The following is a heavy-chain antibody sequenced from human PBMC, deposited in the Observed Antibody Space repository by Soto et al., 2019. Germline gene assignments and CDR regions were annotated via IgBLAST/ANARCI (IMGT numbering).Heavy chain of an antibody. Sequence: LSLTCTVSGGSISSYYWSWIRQPPGKGLEWIGYIYYSGSTNYNPSLKSRVTISVDTSKNQFSLKLSSVTAADTAVYYCARGSSDYDFWSGYSNYYYGMDVWGQGTTVTVSS. D-gene: IGHD3-3*01. CDR3: ARGSSDYDFWSGYSNYYYGMDV. CDR1: GGSISSYY. V-gene: IGHV4-59*01. J-gene: IGHJ6*02. CDR2: IYYSGST.